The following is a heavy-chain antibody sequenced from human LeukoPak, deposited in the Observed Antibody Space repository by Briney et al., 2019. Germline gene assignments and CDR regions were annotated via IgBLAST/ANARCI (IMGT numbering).Heavy chain of an antibody. Sequence: ASVKVSCKASGYTFTSYDINWVRQATEQGLEWMGWMNPNSGNTGYAQKFQGRVTITRNTSISTAYMELSSLRSEDTAVYYCARGRIGIAAAGTVDYWGQGTLVTVSS. CDR1: GYTFTSYD. J-gene: IGHJ4*02. CDR3: ARGRIGIAAAGTVDY. D-gene: IGHD6-13*01. V-gene: IGHV1-8*03. CDR2: MNPNSGNT.